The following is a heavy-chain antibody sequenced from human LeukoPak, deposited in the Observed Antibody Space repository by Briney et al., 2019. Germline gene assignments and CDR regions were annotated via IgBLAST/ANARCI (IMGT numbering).Heavy chain of an antibody. V-gene: IGHV3-20*04. CDR2: INWNGGST. CDR3: ARANPLYYYYYMDV. Sequence: PGGSLRLSCAASGFTFDDYGMSWVRQAPGKGLEWVSGINWNGGSTGYADSVKGRFTISRDNAKNSLYLQMNSLRAEDTALYYCARANPLYYYYYMDVWGKGTTVTVSS. J-gene: IGHJ6*03. CDR1: GFTFDDYG.